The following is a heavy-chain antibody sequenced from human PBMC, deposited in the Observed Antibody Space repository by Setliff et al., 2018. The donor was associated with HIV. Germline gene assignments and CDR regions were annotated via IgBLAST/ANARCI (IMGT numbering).Heavy chain of an antibody. CDR2: IIPASGTT. CDR3: ASATRVTDDAFDI. V-gene: IGHV1-69*05. J-gene: IGHJ3*02. D-gene: IGHD2-21*02. Sequence: SVKVSCKASGGTFSSYAITWVRQAPGQGLEWMGGIIPASGTTKYAQKFQGRVTMTTDESTGTAYMELSSLRSEDTAVYYCASATRVTDDAFDIWGQGTMVTVSS. CDR1: GGTFSSYA.